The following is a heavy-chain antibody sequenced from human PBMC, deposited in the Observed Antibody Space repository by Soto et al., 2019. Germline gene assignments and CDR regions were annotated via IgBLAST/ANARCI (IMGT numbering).Heavy chain of an antibody. V-gene: IGHV3-30*18. D-gene: IGHD4-17*01. CDR1: GFTFSSYG. CDR2: ISYDGSNK. J-gene: IGHJ3*02. Sequence: QVQLVESGGGVVQPGRSLRLSCAASGFTFSSYGMHWVRQAPGKGLEWVAVISYDGSNKYYADSVKGRFTISRDNSKNTLYLQMNSLRAEDTAVYYCAKDARRGDYGVLGAFDIWGQGTMVTVSS. CDR3: AKDARRGDYGVLGAFDI.